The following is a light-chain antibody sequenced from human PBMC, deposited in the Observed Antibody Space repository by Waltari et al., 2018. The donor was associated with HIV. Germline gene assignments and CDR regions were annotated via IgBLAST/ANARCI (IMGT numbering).Light chain of an antibody. Sequence: SSLLTQTPSVSVAPGKTARITCGGKNIERKSVHWYQQKPGQAPLLFIYYDTDRPSGIPERCSGSNSGNTATLTISRVGDGDEADYYCQVWDSTSDHVLFGGGTRLTVL. J-gene: IGLJ2*01. CDR1: NIERKS. CDR2: YDT. V-gene: IGLV3-21*04. CDR3: QVWDSTSDHVL.